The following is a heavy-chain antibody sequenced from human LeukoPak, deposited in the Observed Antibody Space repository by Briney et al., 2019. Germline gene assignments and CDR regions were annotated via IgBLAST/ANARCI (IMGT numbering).Heavy chain of an antibody. CDR2: IYRSENP. V-gene: IGHV4-4*02. Sequence: PSETLSLTCAVSGGSISSSDWWSWVRQPPGRGLEWIGYIYRSENPTYNPSLKSRVTMSVDKSKNQFSLKLTSVTAADTAVYYCARHDSSGYYRPLDYWGQGTLVTVSS. J-gene: IGHJ4*02. CDR1: GGSISSSDW. CDR3: ARHDSSGYYRPLDY. D-gene: IGHD3-22*01.